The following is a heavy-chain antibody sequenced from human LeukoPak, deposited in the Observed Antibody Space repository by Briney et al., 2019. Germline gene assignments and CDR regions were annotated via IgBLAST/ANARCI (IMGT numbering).Heavy chain of an antibody. CDR1: GFTFSSYA. Sequence: PGGSLRLSCAASGFTFSSYAMSWVRQAPGKGLEWVSAVSGSGGTTHYADSVKGRFTISRDNSKNTVYLQMNSVRAEDTAVYYCAKGLLDPYYFDYWGQGTLVTVSS. J-gene: IGHJ4*02. D-gene: IGHD3/OR15-3a*01. V-gene: IGHV3-23*01. CDR2: VSGSGGTT. CDR3: AKGLLDPYYFDY.